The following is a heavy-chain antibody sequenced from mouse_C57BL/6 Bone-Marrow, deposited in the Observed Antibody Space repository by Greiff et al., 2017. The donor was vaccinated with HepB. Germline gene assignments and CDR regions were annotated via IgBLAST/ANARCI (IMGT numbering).Heavy chain of an antibody. CDR3: AREGDYYGNAMDY. CDR1: GFTFSSYA. Sequence: EVQRVESGGGLVKPGGSLKLSCAASGFTFSSYAMSWVRQTPEKRLEWVATISDGGSYTYYPDNVKGRFTISRDNAKNNLYLQMSHLKSEDTAMYYCAREGDYYGNAMDYWGQGTSVTVSS. V-gene: IGHV5-4*01. CDR2: ISDGGSYT. D-gene: IGHD1-1*01. J-gene: IGHJ4*01.